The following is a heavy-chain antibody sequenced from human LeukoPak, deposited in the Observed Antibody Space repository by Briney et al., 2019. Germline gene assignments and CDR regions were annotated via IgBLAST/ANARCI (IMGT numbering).Heavy chain of an antibody. Sequence: SETLSLTCAVYGGSFSGYYWSWIRQPPGKGLEWIGEIKHSGSTNYNPSPKSRVTISVDTSKNQFSLKLSSVTAADTAVYYCARGPRVLLWFGELPNSYYFDYWGQGTLVTVSS. CDR2: IKHSGST. V-gene: IGHV4-34*01. J-gene: IGHJ4*02. CDR3: ARGPRVLLWFGELPNSYYFDY. CDR1: GGSFSGYY. D-gene: IGHD3-10*01.